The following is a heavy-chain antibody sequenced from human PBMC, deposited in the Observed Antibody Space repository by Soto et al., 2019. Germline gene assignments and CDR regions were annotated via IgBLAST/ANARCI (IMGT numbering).Heavy chain of an antibody. V-gene: IGHV1-8*01. J-gene: IGHJ5*02. D-gene: IGHD3-10*01. Sequence: ASVKVSCKASGYTFTSYDINWVRQATGQGLEWMGWMNPNSGNTGYAQKFQGRVTMTRNTSISTAYMELSSLRSEDTAVYYCALNPPGDDWFDPWGQGTLVTVSS. CDR1: GYTFTSYD. CDR3: ALNPPGDDWFDP. CDR2: MNPNSGNT.